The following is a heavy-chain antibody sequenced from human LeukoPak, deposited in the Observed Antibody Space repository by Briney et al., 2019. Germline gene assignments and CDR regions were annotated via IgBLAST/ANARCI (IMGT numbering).Heavy chain of an antibody. J-gene: IGHJ4*02. V-gene: IGHV4-34*01. D-gene: IGHD6-13*01. CDR1: GGSFSGYY. CDR2: INHSGST. Sequence: KPSETLSLTCAVYGGSFSGYYWSWIRQPPGKGLEWIGEINHSGSTNYNPSLKSRVTISVDTSKNQFSLKLSSVTAADTAVYYCARGRRSSSWYSRVEFDYWGQGTLVTVSS. CDR3: ARGRRSSSWYSRVEFDY.